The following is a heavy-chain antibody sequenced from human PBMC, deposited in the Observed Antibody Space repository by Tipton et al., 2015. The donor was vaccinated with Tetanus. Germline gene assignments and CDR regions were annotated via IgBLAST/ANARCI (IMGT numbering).Heavy chain of an antibody. D-gene: IGHD2-21*01. CDR3: ARERIEAFHYHGLDV. J-gene: IGHJ6*02. Sequence: TLSLTCTVSGGSISSFYWYWIRXPXXKGLEXXAYIYQNGDANYNPSLQSRVTISVDTSKNQFSLQLAFVTAADTAIYYCARERIEAFHYHGLDVWGPGTTVTVSS. CDR1: GGSISSFY. CDR2: IYQNGDA. V-gene: IGHV4-59*01.